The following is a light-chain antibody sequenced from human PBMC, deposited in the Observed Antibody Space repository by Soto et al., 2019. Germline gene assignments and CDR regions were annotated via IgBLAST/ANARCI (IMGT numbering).Light chain of an antibody. CDR2: GAS. V-gene: IGKV3-20*01. CDR1: QSITSNY. Sequence: EFVLTQSPATLSLSPGESATLSCRASQSITSNYLAWYQQKPGQAPRLLIFGASSRATGIPDRFSGSGSGTDFTLPSSRREPEDFAVYYCQQYGRSVPITFGQGTRLEIK. J-gene: IGKJ5*01. CDR3: QQYGRSVPIT.